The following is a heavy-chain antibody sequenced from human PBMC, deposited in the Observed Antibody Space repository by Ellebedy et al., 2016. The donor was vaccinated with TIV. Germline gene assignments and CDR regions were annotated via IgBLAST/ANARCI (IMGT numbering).Heavy chain of an antibody. D-gene: IGHD2-21*01. CDR1: GFTFSSYS. V-gene: IGHV3-48*02. CDR3: ARDRVAVVVPAFGAFDL. CDR2: ISSSSSSL. Sequence: GGSPRLSCAASGFTFSSYSMNWVRQAPGKGLEWVSYISSSSSSLYYADSVKGRFTISRDNAKNSLFLQMNSLRDEDTALYYCARDRVAVVVPAFGAFDLWGQGTMVTVSS. J-gene: IGHJ3*01.